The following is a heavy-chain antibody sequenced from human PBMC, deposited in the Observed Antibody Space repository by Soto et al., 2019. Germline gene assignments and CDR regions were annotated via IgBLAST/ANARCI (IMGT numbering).Heavy chain of an antibody. V-gene: IGHV3-33*01. Sequence: QVQLVESGGGVVQPGRSLRLSCAASGFSFSYYGMHWVRQAPGKGLEWVAVIWSDESDKDYADSVRGRFTISSDDSKNTMYLQMNGRRAEGTAGYYCARDQVRAVDYYYYGMDVWGQGTTVTVSS. CDR3: ARDQVRAVDYYYYGMDV. D-gene: IGHD6-19*01. J-gene: IGHJ6*02. CDR2: IWSDESDK. CDR1: GFSFSYYG.